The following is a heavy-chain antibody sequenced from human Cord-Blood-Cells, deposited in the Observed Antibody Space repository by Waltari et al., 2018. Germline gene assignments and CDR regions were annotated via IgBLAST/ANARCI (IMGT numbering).Heavy chain of an antibody. CDR1: GFTFSSYE. D-gene: IGHD5-18*01. Sequence: EVQLVESGGGLVQPGGSLRLSCAASGFTFSSYEMNWVRQAPGKGLEWVSYISSSGSTINYADSVKGRFTISRDNAQNSLYLQMNSLVAEDTAVYYCARGSHTGGFDYWGQGTLVTVSS. V-gene: IGHV3-48*03. CDR2: ISSSGSTI. CDR3: ARGSHTGGFDY. J-gene: IGHJ4*02.